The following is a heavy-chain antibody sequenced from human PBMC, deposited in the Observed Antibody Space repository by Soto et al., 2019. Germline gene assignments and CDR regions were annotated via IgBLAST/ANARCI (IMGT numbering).Heavy chain of an antibody. CDR3: ARARGTGDGYNPADY. CDR2: INPSSGGT. J-gene: IGHJ4*02. V-gene: IGHV1-2*04. Sequence: QVQLVQSGAEVRKPGASVKVSCKASGYTFTDFYMYWVRQARGQGLEWMGWINPSSGGTNYEQKLQGWVTMTRDTSISSVYMELTRLRSDDTAVYYCARARGTGDGYNPADYWGQGTLVTVSS. CDR1: GYTFTDFY. D-gene: IGHD5-12*01.